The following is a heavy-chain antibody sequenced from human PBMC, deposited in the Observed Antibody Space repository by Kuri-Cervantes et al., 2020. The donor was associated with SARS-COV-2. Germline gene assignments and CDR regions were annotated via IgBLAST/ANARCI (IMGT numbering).Heavy chain of an antibody. CDR1: GGSISSSSYY. CDR3: ATSGYYDFWSGYYFDY. CDR2: IYYSGST. D-gene: IGHD3-3*01. V-gene: IGHV4-39*01. J-gene: IGHJ4*02. Sequence: GSLRLSCTVSGGSISSSSYYWGWIRQPPGKGLEWIGSIYYSGSTYYNPSLKSRATISVDTSKNQFSLKLSSVTAADTAVYYCATSGYYDFWSGYYFDYWGQGTLVTVSS.